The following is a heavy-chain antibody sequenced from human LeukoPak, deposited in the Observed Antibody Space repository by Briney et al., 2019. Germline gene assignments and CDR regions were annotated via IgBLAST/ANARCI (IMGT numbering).Heavy chain of an antibody. D-gene: IGHD1-26*01. CDR1: GFTFDDYA. CDR2: ISWNSGSI. V-gene: IGHV3-9*01. Sequence: GGSLRLSCAASGFTFDDYAMHWVRQAPGKGLEWVSGISWNSGSIGYADSVKGRFTISRDNAKNFLYLQMNSLRAEDTALYYCAKLGGGSYRSDAFDIWGQGTMVTVSS. CDR3: AKLGGGSYRSDAFDI. J-gene: IGHJ3*02.